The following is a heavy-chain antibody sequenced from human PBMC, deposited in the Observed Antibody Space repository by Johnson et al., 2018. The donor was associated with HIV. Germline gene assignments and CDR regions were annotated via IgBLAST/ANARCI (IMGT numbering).Heavy chain of an antibody. J-gene: IGHJ3*01. Sequence: QVQLMESGGGVVQPGRSLRLSCAASGFTFSSYAMHWVRQAPGKGLEWVAVISYDGSNKYYAQSVKGRVTISRDNSKNTLYLQMYSLRAEDTAVYYCARESLLPAMTAFDFWGQGTMVTVSS. D-gene: IGHD2-2*01. CDR1: GFTFSSYA. CDR3: ARESLLPAMTAFDF. V-gene: IGHV3-30*04. CDR2: ISYDGSNK.